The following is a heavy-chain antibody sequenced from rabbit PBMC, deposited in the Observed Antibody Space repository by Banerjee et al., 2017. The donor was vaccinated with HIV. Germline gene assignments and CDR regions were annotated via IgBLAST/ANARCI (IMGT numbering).Heavy chain of an antibody. V-gene: IGHV1S45*01. J-gene: IGHJ6*01. CDR2: INTSSGNT. Sequence: QEQLEESGGDLVKPEGSLTLTCTASGFSFSNKYVMCWVRQAPGKGLEWIACINTSSGNTVYASWAKGRSTVSKTSSTTVTLQMTSLTAADTATYFCGRDRDGDAGYGSLALWGPGTLVTV. CDR1: GFSFSNKYV. D-gene: IGHD6-1*01. CDR3: GRDRDGDAGYGSLAL.